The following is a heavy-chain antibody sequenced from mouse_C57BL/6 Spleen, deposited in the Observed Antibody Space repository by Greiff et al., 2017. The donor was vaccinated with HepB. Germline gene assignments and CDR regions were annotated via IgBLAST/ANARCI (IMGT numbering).Heavy chain of an antibody. J-gene: IGHJ3*01. CDR2: INPGSGGT. CDR3: ARRGDGYLFAY. CDR1: GYAFTNYL. Sequence: VQLQQSGAELVRPGTSVKVSCKASGYAFTNYLIEWVKQRPGQGLEWIGVINPGSGGTNYNEKFKGKATLTADKSSSTAYMQLSSLTSEDSAVYCCARRGDGYLFAYWGQGTLVTVSA. V-gene: IGHV1-54*01. D-gene: IGHD2-3*01.